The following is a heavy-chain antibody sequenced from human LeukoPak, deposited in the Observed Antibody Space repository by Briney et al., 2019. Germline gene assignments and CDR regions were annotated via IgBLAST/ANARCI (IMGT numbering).Heavy chain of an antibody. CDR1: GFTFSSYA. V-gene: IGHV3-23*01. CDR3: AKDLEYSYGYRLNNDY. D-gene: IGHD5-18*01. Sequence: PGGSLRLSCAASGFTFSSYAMSWVRQAPGKGLEWVSAISGSGGSTYYADSVKGRFTISRDNSRNTLYLQMNSLRAEDTAVYYCAKDLEYSYGYRLNNDYWGQGTLVTVSS. CDR2: ISGSGGST. J-gene: IGHJ4*02.